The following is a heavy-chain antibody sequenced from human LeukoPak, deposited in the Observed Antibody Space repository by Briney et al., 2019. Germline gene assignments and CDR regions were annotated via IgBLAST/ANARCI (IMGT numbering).Heavy chain of an antibody. Sequence: SETLSLTCAVSGGSFSGYYWSWVRQPPAKGLEWIGEINHSGSTNYNPSLESRVAISLGTCKKQFSLKMRSVTAADTAVYYCATRPRGVRRDRYNIYYFDYWGQGTLVTVSS. CDR3: ATRPRGVRRDRYNIYYFDY. D-gene: IGHD5-24*01. J-gene: IGHJ4*02. V-gene: IGHV4-34*01. CDR1: GGSFSGYY. CDR2: INHSGST.